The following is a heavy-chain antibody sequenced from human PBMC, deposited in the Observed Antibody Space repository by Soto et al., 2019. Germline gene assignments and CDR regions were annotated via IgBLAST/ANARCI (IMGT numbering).Heavy chain of an antibody. CDR2: IHYSGTT. Sequence: SETLSLTCTVSGGPIISSSYYWGWIRQPPGKGLEWIGSIHYSGTTNYNPSLKSRVTISVDTSKNQFSLKLTSVTATDTALYYCARHVGLRSGWYDYCGQGTLVTVSS. CDR3: ARHVGLRSGWYDY. CDR1: GGPIISSSYY. J-gene: IGHJ4*02. D-gene: IGHD6-19*01. V-gene: IGHV4-39*01.